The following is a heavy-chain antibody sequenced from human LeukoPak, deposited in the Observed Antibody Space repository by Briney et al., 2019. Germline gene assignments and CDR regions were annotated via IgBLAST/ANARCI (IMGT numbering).Heavy chain of an antibody. Sequence: PSQTLSLTRSVSGGSISRGEYYWRWIRQPPGKGMEGGGYIYYSGSTYYNPSLKSPFTISVATSKNQFSPKLSSVTATDTAEYYCARDRASTRSGSYFDYWGQGTLVTVSS. CDR1: GGSISRGEYY. J-gene: IGHJ4*02. V-gene: IGHV4-30-4*01. CDR2: IYYSGST. CDR3: ARDRASTRSGSYFDY. D-gene: IGHD2-15*01.